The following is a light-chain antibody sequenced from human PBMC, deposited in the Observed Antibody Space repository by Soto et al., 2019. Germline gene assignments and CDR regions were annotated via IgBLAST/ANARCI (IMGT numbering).Light chain of an antibody. CDR2: ENN. CDR1: SGSIANNY. V-gene: IGLV6-57*04. CDR3: SSFSGSQNHVV. J-gene: IGLJ2*01. Sequence: NFMLTQPHSVSESPGKTLSISCTRSSGSIANNYVQWYQQRPGSAPTTVIYENNQRLSGVPDRFSGSTDGSSNSASLTISGLQTEDEADYYCSSFSGSQNHVVFGGGTKLTVL.